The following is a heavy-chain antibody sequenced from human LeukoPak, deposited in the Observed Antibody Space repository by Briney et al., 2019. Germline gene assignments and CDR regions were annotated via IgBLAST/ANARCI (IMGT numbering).Heavy chain of an antibody. D-gene: IGHD6-13*01. CDR2: IIPILGIA. CDR3: ARVYGSSWYISLHYYGMDL. V-gene: IGHV1-69*04. Sequence: SVKVSCKASGGTFSNYAISWVRQDPGQGLEWMGRIIPILGIANYARKFQGRVTITADKSTSTAYMELSSLRSEDTAVYYCARVYGSSWYISLHYYGMDLWGQGTTVTVSS. J-gene: IGHJ6*02. CDR1: GGTFSNYA.